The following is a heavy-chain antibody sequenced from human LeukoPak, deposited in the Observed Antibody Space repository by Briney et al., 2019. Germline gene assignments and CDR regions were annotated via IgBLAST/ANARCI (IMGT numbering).Heavy chain of an antibody. CDR3: AREPFWSGYYSNLHFDY. D-gene: IGHD3-3*01. J-gene: IGHJ4*02. V-gene: IGHV3-74*01. CDR2: IKNDGSSI. Sequence: GGSLRLSCAASGFTFSSYWMHWVRQTPGRGLVWVSRIKNDGSSILYADSVKGRFTISRDNAKNTLYLQMNSLRAEDTAVYYCAREPFWSGYYSNLHFDYWGQGTLVTVSS. CDR1: GFTFSSYW.